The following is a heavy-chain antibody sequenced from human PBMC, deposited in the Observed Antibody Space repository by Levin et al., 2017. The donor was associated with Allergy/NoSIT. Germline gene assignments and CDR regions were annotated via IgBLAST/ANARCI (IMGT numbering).Heavy chain of an antibody. CDR1: GFSFSTYS. CDR3: ARAPSGSGYFPGDSCMDA. V-gene: IGHV3-48*01. CDR2: ISSSSGTI. D-gene: IGHD3-22*01. J-gene: IGHJ6*02. Sequence: GGSLRLSCAASGFSFSTYSMNWVRQAPGKGLEWVSYISSSSGTIYYADSVKGRFTISRDNAKNSLYLQMNSLRANDTAGFYCARAPSGSGYFPGDSCMDAWGQGTTVTVSS.